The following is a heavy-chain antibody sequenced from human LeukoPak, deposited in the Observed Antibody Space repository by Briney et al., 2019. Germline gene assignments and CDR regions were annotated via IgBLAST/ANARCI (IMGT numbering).Heavy chain of an antibody. CDR1: GGSISSSSYY. Sequence: SETLSLTCTVSGGSISSSSYYWGWIRQPPGKGLEWIGSIYYSGSTYYNPSLKSRVTISVDTSKNQFSLKLSSVTAADTAVYYCARGGYSYGVSDYWGQGTLVTVSS. J-gene: IGHJ4*02. D-gene: IGHD5-18*01. V-gene: IGHV4-39*07. CDR2: IYYSGST. CDR3: ARGGYSYGVSDY.